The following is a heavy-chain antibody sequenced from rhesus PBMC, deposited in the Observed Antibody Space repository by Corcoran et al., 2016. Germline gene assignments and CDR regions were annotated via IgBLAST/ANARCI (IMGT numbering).Heavy chain of an antibody. CDR1: GGSISSNY. CDR2: IYGSGGST. V-gene: IGHV4S11*01. J-gene: IGHJ4*01. CDR3: ASGGGGSTLDY. D-gene: IGHD1-1*01. Sequence: QVQLQESGPGLVKPLETLSLTFAVSGGSISSNYWSWIRQPPGKGLEWIGYIYGSGGSTNYNPSLKSRVTLSVDTSKNQFSLKLSSVTAADTAVYYCASGGGGSTLDYWGQGVLVTVSS.